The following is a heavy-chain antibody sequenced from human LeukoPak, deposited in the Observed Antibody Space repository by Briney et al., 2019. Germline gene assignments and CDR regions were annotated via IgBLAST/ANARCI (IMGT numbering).Heavy chain of an antibody. Sequence: PGGSLRLTCAASGFTFDDYGMSWVRQAPGKGLEWVSGINWNGGSTGYADSVKGRFTISRDNAKNSLYLQMNSLRAEDTALYHCAREGDYYYYYMDVWGKGTTVTISS. V-gene: IGHV3-20*01. CDR2: INWNGGST. J-gene: IGHJ6*03. CDR3: AREGDYYYYYMDV. D-gene: IGHD1-26*01. CDR1: GFTFDDYG.